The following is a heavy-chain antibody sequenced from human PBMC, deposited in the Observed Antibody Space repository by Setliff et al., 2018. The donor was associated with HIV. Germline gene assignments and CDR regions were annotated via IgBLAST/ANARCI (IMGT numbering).Heavy chain of an antibody. CDR3: ARGPRSPVGAFDI. Sequence: PSETLSLTCTVSGYSISSGYYWGWIRQPPGKGLEWIGSIYHSGSTYYNPSLKSRVTISVDTSKNQFSLKLSSVTAADTAVYYCARGPRSPVGAFDIWGQGTMVTVSS. D-gene: IGHD2-2*01. J-gene: IGHJ3*02. V-gene: IGHV4-38-2*02. CDR2: IYHSGST. CDR1: GYSISSGYY.